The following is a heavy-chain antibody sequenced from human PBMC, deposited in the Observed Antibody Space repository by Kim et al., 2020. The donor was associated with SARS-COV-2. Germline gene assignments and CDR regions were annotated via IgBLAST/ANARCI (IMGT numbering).Heavy chain of an antibody. CDR1: SGPISSDDYY. J-gene: IGHJ5*02. CDR2: IYYSGGT. V-gene: IGHV4-30-4*01. Sequence: SETLSLTCTVSSGPISSDDYYWSWIRQPPGKGLEWIGYIYYSGGTFYNPSLKSRLTISVDTSKNQFSLKLSSVIAADTAVYYCARVGGSSSSRGWFDPWG. CDR3: ARVGGSSSSRGWFDP. D-gene: IGHD6-13*01.